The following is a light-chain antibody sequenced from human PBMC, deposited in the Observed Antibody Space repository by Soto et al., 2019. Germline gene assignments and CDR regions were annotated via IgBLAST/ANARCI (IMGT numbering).Light chain of an antibody. CDR2: NTN. V-gene: IGLV8-61*01. J-gene: IGLJ2*01. CDR1: SGSVSTSYY. CDR3: GLYMGSGSVV. Sequence: QAVVTQEPSLSVSPGGTVTLTCGLSSGSVSTSYYPSWYQQTPGQAPRTLIYNTNSRSSGVPDRFSGSILGNKAALTITGAQAEDESDYYCGLYMGSGSVVFGGGTKLTVL.